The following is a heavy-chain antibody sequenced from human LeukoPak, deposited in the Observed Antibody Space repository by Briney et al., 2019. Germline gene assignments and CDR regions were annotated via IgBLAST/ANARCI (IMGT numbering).Heavy chain of an antibody. V-gene: IGHV3-74*01. CDR2: IESDGRT. CDR1: GFTLSSHW. J-gene: IGHJ4*02. CDR3: ARDGRAPDY. Sequence: GGSLRLSCAASGFTLSSHWMHWVRQVPGKGLVSVSRIESDGRTAYADSVKGRFIISRDNAKSTRYLQMNSLRVEDTAVYYCARDGRAPDYWGQGALVTVSS.